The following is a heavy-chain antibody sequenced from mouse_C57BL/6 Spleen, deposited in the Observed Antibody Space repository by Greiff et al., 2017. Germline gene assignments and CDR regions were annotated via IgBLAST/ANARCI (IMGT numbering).Heavy chain of an antibody. J-gene: IGHJ1*03. CDR2: INPNNGGT. D-gene: IGHD1-1*02. CDR3: ARGGELRSYWYFDV. CDR1: GYTFTDYN. V-gene: IGHV1-18*01. Sequence: VQLKQSGPELVKPGASVKIPCKASGYTFTDYNMDWVKQSHGKSLEWIGDINPNNGGTIYNQKFKGKATLTADKSSSTAYIELRSLPSEDTAVYYCARGGELRSYWYFDVWGTGTTVTVSS.